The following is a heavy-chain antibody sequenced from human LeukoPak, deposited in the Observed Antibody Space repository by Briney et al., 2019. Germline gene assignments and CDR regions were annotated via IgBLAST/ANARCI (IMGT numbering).Heavy chain of an antibody. CDR3: AKDLFYSPSWSNNWFDP. J-gene: IGHJ5*02. V-gene: IGHV3-23*01. CDR1: GFTFSVYA. D-gene: IGHD2-2*01. CDR2: IFGSGDST. Sequence: GGSLRLSCAASGFTFSVYAMSWVRQAPGRRLEWVSVIFGSGDSTYYADSVKGRFTISRDNSNNTLFLQMNSLRADDTAVYYCAKDLFYSPSWSNNWFDPWGQGTLVTVSS.